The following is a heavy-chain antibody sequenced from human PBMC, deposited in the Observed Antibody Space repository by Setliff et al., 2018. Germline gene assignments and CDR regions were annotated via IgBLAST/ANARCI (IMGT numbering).Heavy chain of an antibody. Sequence: SGPTLVNPTETLTLTCSLSGVSLSASGVGVGWIRQPPGKALEWLALMFWNGGERYNPSLSSRLTIAKDTSRNEVVLTLINLDPLDTATYYCAHRQLGSAAAGASFDFWGRGTLVTVSS. CDR3: AHRQLGSAAAGASFDF. V-gene: IGHV2-5*01. J-gene: IGHJ4*02. CDR1: GVSLSASGVG. CDR2: MFWNGGE. D-gene: IGHD6-13*01.